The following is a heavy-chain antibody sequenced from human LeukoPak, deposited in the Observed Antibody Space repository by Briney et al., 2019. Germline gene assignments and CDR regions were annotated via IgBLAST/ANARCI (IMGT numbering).Heavy chain of an antibody. D-gene: IGHD3-22*01. V-gene: IGHV3-7*01. J-gene: IGHJ4*02. Sequence: GGSLRLSCAASGFTFSSYWMSWVRQAPGKGLEWVANIKQDGSEKYYVDSVKGRFTISRDNAKNSLYLQMNSLRAEDTAVYYCVLKWLNHAGRFWGQGTLVTVSS. CDR3: VLKWLNHAGRF. CDR1: GFTFSSYW. CDR2: IKQDGSEK.